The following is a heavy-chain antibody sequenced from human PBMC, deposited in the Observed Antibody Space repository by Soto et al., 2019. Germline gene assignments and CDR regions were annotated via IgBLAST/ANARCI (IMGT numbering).Heavy chain of an antibody. CDR2: IYYSGST. J-gene: IGHJ3*02. D-gene: IGHD6-6*01. V-gene: IGHV4-39*07. Sequence: SETLSLTCTVSGGSISSSSYYWGWIRQPPGKGLEWIGSIYYSGSTYYNPSLKSRVTISVDTSKNQFSLKLSSVTAADTAVYYCARAKDEIAARRGGSAFDIWGQGTMVTVSS. CDR3: ARAKDEIAARRGGSAFDI. CDR1: GGSISSSSYY.